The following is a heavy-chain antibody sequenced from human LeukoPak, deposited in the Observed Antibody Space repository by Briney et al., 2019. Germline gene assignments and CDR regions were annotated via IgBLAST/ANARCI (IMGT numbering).Heavy chain of an antibody. Sequence: PSETLSLTCTVSSGSISSSTHYWGWIRQPPGKGLEWIGTMYYSGSTYYNSSLKSRVTISLDTSKNQFSLKLSSLTAADTAVYYCARVSDGGMDVWGQGTTVTVSS. D-gene: IGHD2-21*02. J-gene: IGHJ6*02. CDR2: MYYSGST. V-gene: IGHV4-39*07. CDR3: ARVSDGGMDV. CDR1: SGSISSSTHY.